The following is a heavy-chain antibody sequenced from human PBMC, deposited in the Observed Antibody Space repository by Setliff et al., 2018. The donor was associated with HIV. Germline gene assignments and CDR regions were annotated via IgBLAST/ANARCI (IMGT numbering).Heavy chain of an antibody. V-gene: IGHV3-30*02. D-gene: IGHD3-22*01. CDR1: GFTFMNYA. CDR2: INYDENSE. CDR3: AKIQNPQGYYYDSSGYYPHPGSPDY. J-gene: IGHJ4*02. Sequence: PGGSLRLSCAASGFTFMNYAMSWVRQAPDKGLEWVAFINYDENSEYYADSVKGRFTISRDNSKNTLYLQMNSLRAEDTAVYYCAKIQNPQGYYYDSSGYYPHPGSPDYWGQGTLVTVSS.